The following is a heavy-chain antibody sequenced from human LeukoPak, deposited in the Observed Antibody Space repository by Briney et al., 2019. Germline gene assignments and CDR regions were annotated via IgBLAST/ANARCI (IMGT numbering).Heavy chain of an antibody. J-gene: IGHJ4*02. CDR2: ISSSGSTI. Sequence: LSGGSLRLSCAASGFTFSSYEMNWVRQAPGKGLEWVSYISSSGSTIYYADSVKGRFTISRDNAKNSLYLQMNSLGAEDTAVYYCAELGITMIGGVWGQGTLVTVSS. V-gene: IGHV3-48*03. CDR1: GFTFSSYE. CDR3: AELGITMIGGV. D-gene: IGHD3-10*02.